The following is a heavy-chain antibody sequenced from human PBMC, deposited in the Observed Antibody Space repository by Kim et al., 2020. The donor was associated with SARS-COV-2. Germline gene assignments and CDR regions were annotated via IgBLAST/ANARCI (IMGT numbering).Heavy chain of an antibody. CDR2: IYYSGST. CDR1: GGSISSYY. J-gene: IGHJ6*02. V-gene: IGHV4-59*08. CDR3: ARLGYYYDSSGYYSDYGMDV. D-gene: IGHD3-22*01. Sequence: SETLSLTCTVSGGSISSYYWSWIRQPPGKGLEWIGYIYYSGSTNYNPSLKSRVTISVDTSKNQFSLKLSSVTAADTAVYYCARLGYYYDSSGYYSDYGMDVWGQGTTVTVSS.